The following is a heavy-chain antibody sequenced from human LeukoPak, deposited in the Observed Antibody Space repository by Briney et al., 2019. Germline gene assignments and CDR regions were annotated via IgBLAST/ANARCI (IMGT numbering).Heavy chain of an antibody. CDR2: IYYSGNT. CDR1: GGSISSSNYY. D-gene: IGHD2-15*01. Sequence: PSETLSLTCTVSGGSISSSNYYWGWIRQPPGKGLEWIGSIYYSGNTYYNPSLKSRVSISVGTSKNQFSLKLSSVTAADTAVYYCARQLGYCSGGSCHYFDYWGQGTLVIVSS. CDR3: ARQLGYCSGGSCHYFDY. J-gene: IGHJ4*02. V-gene: IGHV4-39*07.